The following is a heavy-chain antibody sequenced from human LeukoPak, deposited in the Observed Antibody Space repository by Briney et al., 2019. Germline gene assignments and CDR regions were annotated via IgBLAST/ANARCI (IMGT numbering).Heavy chain of an antibody. Sequence: SETLSLTCTVSGGSIDSSSYYRGWIRQPPGKGLEWIGSIYSSGSTYYNPSLKSRVTISVDTSKNQFSLRLSSVTAADTAVYYCVRLHSTHSSNSWGQGTLVTVSS. CDR2: IYSSGST. J-gene: IGHJ4*02. CDR3: VRLHSTHSSNS. CDR1: GGSIDSSSYY. D-gene: IGHD6-13*01. V-gene: IGHV4-39*01.